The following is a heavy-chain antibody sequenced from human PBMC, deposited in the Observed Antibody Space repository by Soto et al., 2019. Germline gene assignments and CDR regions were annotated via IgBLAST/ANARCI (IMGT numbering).Heavy chain of an antibody. V-gene: IGHV3-23*01. Sequence: EVKLLESGGGLVQPGGSLRLSRGVCGFAVTSNGVSWLRQAPGKGLEWVSAISPNGQGIWYADSVKGRFTISRDISRNTVFLQMDSLRAEDTAVYYCAKDRQYPRDYFLYWGQGTLVTVSS. CDR3: AKDRQYPRDYFLY. CDR1: GFAVTSNG. CDR2: ISPNGQGI. D-gene: IGHD4-4*01. J-gene: IGHJ4*02.